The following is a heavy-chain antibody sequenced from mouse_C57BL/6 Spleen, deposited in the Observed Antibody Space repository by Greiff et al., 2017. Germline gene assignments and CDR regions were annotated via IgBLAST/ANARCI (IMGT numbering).Heavy chain of an antibody. D-gene: IGHD3-1*01. J-gene: IGHJ1*03. CDR1: GYAFSSSW. V-gene: IGHV1-82*01. Sequence: QVQLQQSGPELVKPGASVKISCKASGYAFSSSWMNWVKQRPGKGLEWIGRIYPGDGDTNYNGTFKGKATLTAANSSSTAYMQLGGRTSEDSAVYYCARGLGYWYFDVWGTGTTVTVSS. CDR3: ARGLGYWYFDV. CDR2: IYPGDGDT.